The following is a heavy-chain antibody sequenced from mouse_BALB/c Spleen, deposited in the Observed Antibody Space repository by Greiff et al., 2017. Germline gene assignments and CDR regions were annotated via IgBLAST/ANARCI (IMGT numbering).Heavy chain of an antibody. D-gene: IGHD2-14*01. CDR2: ISSGGSYT. Sequence: EVKLVESGGDLVKPGGSLKLSCAASGFTFSSYGMSWVRQTPDKRLEWVATISSGGSYTYYPDSVKGRFTISRDNAKNTLYLQMSSLKSEDTAMYYCARHGRYDAWFAYWGQGTLVTVSA. J-gene: IGHJ3*01. V-gene: IGHV5-6*02. CDR1: GFTFSSYG. CDR3: ARHGRYDAWFAY.